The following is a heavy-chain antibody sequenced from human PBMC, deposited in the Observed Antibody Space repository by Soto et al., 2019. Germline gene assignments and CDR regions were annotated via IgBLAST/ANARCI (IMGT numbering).Heavy chain of an antibody. CDR2: IYYSGTT. V-gene: IGHV4-39*01. CDR3: ATRPTVAGPSDN. J-gene: IGHJ4*02. D-gene: IGHD6-19*01. CDR1: GGSIITSHHY. Sequence: QLQLQESGPGLVKPSETLSLTCTVSGGSIITSHHYWGWIRQSPGKGLEWIGSIYYSGTTYYNPSLKSRVTISVDTSKNRFSLNLNSVTAADTAVYFCATRPTVAGPSDNWGRGTLVTVSS.